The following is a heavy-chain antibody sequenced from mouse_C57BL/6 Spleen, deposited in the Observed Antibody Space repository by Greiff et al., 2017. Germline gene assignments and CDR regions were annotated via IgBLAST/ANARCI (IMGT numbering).Heavy chain of an antibody. CDR1: GFSFNTYA. CDR2: IRSKSNNYAT. D-gene: IGHD2-3*01. J-gene: IGHJ2*01. CDR3: VVDGYYVDY. V-gene: IGHV10-1*01. Sequence: DVHLVESGGGLVQPKGSLKLSCAASGFSFNTYAMNWVRQAPGKGLEWVARIRSKSNNYATYYADSVKDRFTISRDDSESMLYLQMNNLKTEDTAMYYCVVDGYYVDYWGQGTTLTVSS.